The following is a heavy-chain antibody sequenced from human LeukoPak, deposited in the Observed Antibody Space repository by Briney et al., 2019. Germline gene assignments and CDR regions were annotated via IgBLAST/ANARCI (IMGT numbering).Heavy chain of an antibody. Sequence: GGSLRLSCAASGFTFSTYWLHWVRHAPGKGLVWVSRIKSDGSSTSYADSVKGRFTISRDNARNTLFLQMNSLRAEDTAVYYCARYYYDSSRGAYWGQGTLVTVSS. CDR1: GFTFSTYW. CDR2: IKSDGSST. J-gene: IGHJ4*02. V-gene: IGHV3-74*01. D-gene: IGHD3-22*01. CDR3: ARYYYDSSRGAY.